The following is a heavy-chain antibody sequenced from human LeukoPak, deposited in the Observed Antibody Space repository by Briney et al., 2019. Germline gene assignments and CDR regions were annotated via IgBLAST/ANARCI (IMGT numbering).Heavy chain of an antibody. J-gene: IGHJ4*02. V-gene: IGHV3-30*02. CDR2: IRYDGSNK. D-gene: IGHD1-26*01. CDR3: ARGVIVGATMGVYYFDY. Sequence: GGSLRLSCAASGFTFSSYGMHWVRQAPGKGLEWVAFIRYDGSNKYYGDSVRGRFTISRDNSKNTLYLQMNSLRAEDTAVYYCARGVIVGATMGVYYFDYWGQGTLVTVSS. CDR1: GFTFSSYG.